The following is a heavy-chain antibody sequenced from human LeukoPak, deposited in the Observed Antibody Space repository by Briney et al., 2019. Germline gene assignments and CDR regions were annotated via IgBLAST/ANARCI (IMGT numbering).Heavy chain of an antibody. J-gene: IGHJ4*02. Sequence: PGGSLRLSCAASGFTFSNYAMSWVRQAPGKGLEGVSAISGSGGSTYYADSVKGRFTISRDNSKNTLYLQMNSLRAEDTAVYYCAKGNHRYSYGPFDYWGQGTLVTVSS. V-gene: IGHV3-23*01. D-gene: IGHD5-18*01. CDR2: ISGSGGST. CDR3: AKGNHRYSYGPFDY. CDR1: GFTFSNYA.